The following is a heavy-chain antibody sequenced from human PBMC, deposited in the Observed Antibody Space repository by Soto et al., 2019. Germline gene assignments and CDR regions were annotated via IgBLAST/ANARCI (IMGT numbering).Heavy chain of an antibody. J-gene: IGHJ6*02. D-gene: IGHD1-26*01. Sequence: QVQLVESGGGVVQPGRSLRLSCAASGFTFSSYGMHWVRQAPGKGLEWVAVISYDGSNKYYADSVKGRFTISRDNSKNTLYRQMNSLRAEDTAVYYCAKGAPPYYYYGMDVWGQGTTVTVSS. CDR3: AKGAPPYYYYGMDV. CDR2: ISYDGSNK. V-gene: IGHV3-30*18. CDR1: GFTFSSYG.